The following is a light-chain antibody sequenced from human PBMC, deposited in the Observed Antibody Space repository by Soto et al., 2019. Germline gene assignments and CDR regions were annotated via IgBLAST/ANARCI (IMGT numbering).Light chain of an antibody. CDR3: QQYGSSGT. CDR1: QSVSSSY. Sequence: TQSPATLSVSPGESATLSCRTSQSVSSSYLAWYQQKPGQAPRLLIYGASSRATGIPDRFSGSGSGTDFTLTISRLEPEDFAVYYCQQYGSSGTFGQGTKVDIK. J-gene: IGKJ1*01. CDR2: GAS. V-gene: IGKV3-20*01.